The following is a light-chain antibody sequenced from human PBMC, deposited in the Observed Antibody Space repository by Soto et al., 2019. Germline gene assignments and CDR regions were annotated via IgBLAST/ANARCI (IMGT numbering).Light chain of an antibody. Sequence: DIQMTQSPSSLSASVGDRVTITCRASQTISKFLNWYQQNPGKAPKLLIYAASGLHSVVPSRFSGSGSGTDFTLTISILQPEDFASYHCQQSHSPPYTFGQGTKLEIK. J-gene: IGKJ2*01. CDR2: AAS. CDR3: QQSHSPPYT. V-gene: IGKV1-39*01. CDR1: QTISKF.